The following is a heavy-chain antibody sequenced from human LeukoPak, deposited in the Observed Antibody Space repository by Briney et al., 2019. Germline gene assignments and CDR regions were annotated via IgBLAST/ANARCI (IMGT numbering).Heavy chain of an antibody. Sequence: SQTLSLTCTVSGGSISSGSYYWSWIRQPAGKGLEWIGRIYTSGSTNYNPSLKSRVTISVDTSKNQFSLKLSSVTAADTAVYYCARETNNERWLQGLYYFDYWGQGTLVTVSS. CDR3: ARETNNERWLQGLYYFDY. V-gene: IGHV4-61*02. D-gene: IGHD5-24*01. J-gene: IGHJ4*02. CDR1: GGSISSGSYY. CDR2: IYTSGST.